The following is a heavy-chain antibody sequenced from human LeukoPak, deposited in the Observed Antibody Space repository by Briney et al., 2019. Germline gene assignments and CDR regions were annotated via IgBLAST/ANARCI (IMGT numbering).Heavy chain of an antibody. J-gene: IGHJ6*04. CDR3: AELGITMIGGV. V-gene: IGHV3-53*01. Sequence: PGGSLRLSCTVSGFTVSSNSMSWVRQAPGKGLEWVSFIYSGGNTHYSDSVKGRFTISRDSSKNTLYLQMNSLRAEDTAVYYCAELGITMIGGVWGKGTTVTISS. CDR1: GFTVSSNS. D-gene: IGHD3-10*02. CDR2: IYSGGNT.